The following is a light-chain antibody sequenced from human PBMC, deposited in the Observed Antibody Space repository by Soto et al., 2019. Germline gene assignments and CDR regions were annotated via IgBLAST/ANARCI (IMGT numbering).Light chain of an antibody. Sequence: DIQMTQSPSTLSASVGDRVTITCRASPGISRWLAWYQQKPGRAPKLLIYEASILESGVPSRFSGSGSGTEFTLTISSLQPSDFATYYCQQSNSKSWTFGQGTRVEIK. CDR3: QQSNSKSWT. J-gene: IGKJ1*01. CDR1: PGISRW. CDR2: EAS. V-gene: IGKV1-5*01.